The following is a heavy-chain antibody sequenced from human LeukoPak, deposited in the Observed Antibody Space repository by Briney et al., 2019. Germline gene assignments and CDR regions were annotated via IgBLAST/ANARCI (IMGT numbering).Heavy chain of an antibody. CDR1: GGSISSYY. J-gene: IGHJ4*02. D-gene: IGHD6-13*01. CDR3: AKSPGYSSSWAFDY. Sequence: SETLSLTCTVSGGSISSYYWSWIRQPPGKGLEWIGYIYYSGGTNYNPSLKSRVTISVDTSKNQFSLKLSSVTAADTAVYYCAKSPGYSSSWAFDYWGQGTLVTVSS. CDR2: IYYSGGT. V-gene: IGHV4-59*01.